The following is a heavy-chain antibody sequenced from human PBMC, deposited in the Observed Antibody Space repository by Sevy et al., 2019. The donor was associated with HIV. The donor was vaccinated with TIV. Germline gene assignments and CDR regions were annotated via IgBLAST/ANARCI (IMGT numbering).Heavy chain of an antibody. CDR3: ARDARVYYYDSSGYYPDYYYGMDV. D-gene: IGHD3-22*01. V-gene: IGHV3-53*01. CDR1: GFTVSSNY. CDR2: IYSGGST. J-gene: IGHJ6*02. Sequence: GGSLRLSCAASGFTVSSNYMSWVRQAPGKGLEWVSVIYSGGSTYYADSVKGRFTISRDNSKNTLYLQMNSLRAEDTAVYYCARDARVYYYDSSGYYPDYYYGMDVWGQGTTVTVSS.